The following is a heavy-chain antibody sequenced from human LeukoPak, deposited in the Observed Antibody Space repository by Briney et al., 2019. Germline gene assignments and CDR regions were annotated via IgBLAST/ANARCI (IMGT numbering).Heavy chain of an antibody. CDR1: GGSISSYY. D-gene: IGHD3-22*01. CDR3: ARAVPGYYDSSGCFDY. Sequence: PSETLSLTCTVSGGSISSYYWSWIRQPPGKGLEWIGYIYYSGSTNYNPSLKSRVTISVDTSKNQFSLKLSSVTAADTAVYYCARAVPGYYDSSGCFDYWGQGTLVTVSS. J-gene: IGHJ4*02. V-gene: IGHV4-59*01. CDR2: IYYSGST.